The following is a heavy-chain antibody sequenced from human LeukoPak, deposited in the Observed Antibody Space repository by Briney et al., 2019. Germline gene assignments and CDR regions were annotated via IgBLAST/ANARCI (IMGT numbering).Heavy chain of an antibody. V-gene: IGHV3-73*01. CDR1: GFTFSGSA. D-gene: IGHD3-22*01. J-gene: IGHJ4*02. CDR3: TGDNFDSSVKFDY. Sequence: GGSLKLSCVVSGFTFSGSAVHWVRQASGKGLEWVGRIRSKANNYATAYAASVKGRFTISRDDSKNTAYLQMNSLKTEDTAVYYCTGDNFDSSVKFDYWGQGTLVTVSS. CDR2: IRSKANNYAT.